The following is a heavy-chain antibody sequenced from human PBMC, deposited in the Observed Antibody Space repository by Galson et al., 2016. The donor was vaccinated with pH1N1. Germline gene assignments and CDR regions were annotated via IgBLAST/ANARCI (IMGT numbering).Heavy chain of an antibody. CDR2: INQDGDKK. Sequence: SLRLSCAASGFNFSNYWMQWVRQAPGKGLQWVANINQDGDKKYYVGSVEGRFTISRDSAKNSLYLQMNNLRDEETAMYFCARRYFDYWGQGALVTVSS. CDR1: GFNFSNYW. J-gene: IGHJ4*02. CDR3: ARRYFDY. V-gene: IGHV3-7*01.